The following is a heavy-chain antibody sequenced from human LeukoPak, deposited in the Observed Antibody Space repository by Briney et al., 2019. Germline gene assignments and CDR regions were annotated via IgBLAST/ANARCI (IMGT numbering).Heavy chain of an antibody. V-gene: IGHV4-39*02. CDR3: ARELWFANAPGSWLDP. Sequence: PSETLSLTCSVSGGSIGRSSYYWGWTRQPPGKGLEWIGSIYYSGDTYYNPSLKSRVTISVDTSRIQFSLKLGSVTAADTAVYYCARELWFANAPGSWLDPWGQGTLVTVSS. J-gene: IGHJ5*02. D-gene: IGHD3-10*01. CDR2: IYYSGDT. CDR1: GGSIGRSSYY.